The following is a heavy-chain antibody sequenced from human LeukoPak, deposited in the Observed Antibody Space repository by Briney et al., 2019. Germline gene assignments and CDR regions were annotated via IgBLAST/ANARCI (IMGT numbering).Heavy chain of an antibody. Sequence: GGSLRLSCAASGFTFSNYRMHWVRQAPGKGLVWVSLINSDGSSTNYADSVKGRFTIYRDNAKNTLYLQMNSLRAEDTAVYYCARDYGDAFDVWGQGTMVTVSS. CDR1: GFTFSNYR. J-gene: IGHJ3*01. CDR2: INSDGSST. CDR3: ARDYGDAFDV. V-gene: IGHV3-74*01. D-gene: IGHD4-17*01.